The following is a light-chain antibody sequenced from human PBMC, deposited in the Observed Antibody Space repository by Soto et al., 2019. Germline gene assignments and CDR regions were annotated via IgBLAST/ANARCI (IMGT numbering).Light chain of an antibody. V-gene: IGKV3-11*01. CDR1: QSVSRY. CDR3: QQRSNWPLT. J-gene: IGKJ4*01. Sequence: EIVLTQSPATLSLSPGERATLSCRASQSVSRYLAWYQQKPGQAPRLLIYDASNRATGIPARFSGSGSGTDFTLTISSLETEDFADYYCQQRSNWPLTFGGGTKVEIK. CDR2: DAS.